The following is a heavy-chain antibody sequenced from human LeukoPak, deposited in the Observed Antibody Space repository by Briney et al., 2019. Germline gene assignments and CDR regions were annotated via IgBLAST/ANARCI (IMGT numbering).Heavy chain of an antibody. CDR1: GGSISSYY. Sequence: SETLSLTCSVSGGSISSYYWSWIRQPAGKGLEWIGHIYTSGNANYNPSLRSRVTISVDTSKNQFSLKLSSVTAADTAVYYCAGNYYGSGSYYSEDRYWGQGTLVTVSS. CDR2: IYTSGNA. CDR3: AGNYYGSGSYYSEDRY. D-gene: IGHD3-10*01. V-gene: IGHV4-4*07. J-gene: IGHJ4*02.